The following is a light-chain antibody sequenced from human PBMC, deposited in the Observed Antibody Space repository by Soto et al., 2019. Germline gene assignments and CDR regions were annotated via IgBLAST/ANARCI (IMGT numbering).Light chain of an antibody. V-gene: IGKV3-11*01. CDR3: QHRTNWTPYT. CDR2: DAS. J-gene: IGKJ2*01. CDR1: QSVSRY. Sequence: EFVLTQSPATLSLSPGERATLSCRASQSVSRYLAWYQQKPGQSPRLLIYDASNRATGTPARFSGSGSGTDFTLSISSLEPEDFAVYDCQHRTNWTPYTFGQGTKLEI.